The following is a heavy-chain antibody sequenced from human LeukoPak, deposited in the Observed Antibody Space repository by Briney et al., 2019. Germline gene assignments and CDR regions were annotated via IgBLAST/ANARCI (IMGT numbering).Heavy chain of an antibody. CDR3: ARDLGITGTPCLDV. CDR2: TYYRSKWYN. J-gene: IGHJ6*04. V-gene: IGHV6-1*01. CDR1: GDSVSNTTTA. D-gene: IGHD1-7*01. Sequence: SQTLSLTCAISGDSVSNTTTARNWIRQSPSRGLEWLGRTYYRSKWYNDYAVSVKSRITINPDTSKNQFSLQLNSVTPEDTAVYYCARDLGITGTPCLDVWGKGTTVTVSS.